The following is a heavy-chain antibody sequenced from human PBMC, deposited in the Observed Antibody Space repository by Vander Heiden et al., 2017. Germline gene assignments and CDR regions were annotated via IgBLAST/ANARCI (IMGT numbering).Heavy chain of an antibody. CDR3: ARSTTYYYDSSAFDP. V-gene: IGHV5-51*01. CDR2: IYPLDSDT. CDR1: GYSFTSHW. J-gene: IGHJ5*02. D-gene: IGHD3-22*01. Sequence: EVQLVQSGAEVKKPGASLKISCKGSGYSFTSHWIGWVRQLAGKGPEWMGIIYPLDSDTRYSPSFQGQVTISADKSISTAYLQWSSLKASDTAMYYCARSTTYYYDSSAFDPWGQGTLVTVSS.